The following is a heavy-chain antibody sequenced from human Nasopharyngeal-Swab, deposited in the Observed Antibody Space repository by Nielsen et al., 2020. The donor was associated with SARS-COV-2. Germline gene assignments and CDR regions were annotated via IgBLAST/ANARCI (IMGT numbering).Heavy chain of an antibody. V-gene: IGHV3-30*03. CDR3: AREGRDGFDY. CDR2: ISYDGSNK. Sequence: GESLKISCAASGFTFSSYGMHWVRQAPGKGLEWVAVISYDGSNKYYADSVKGRFTISRDNSKNTLYLQMNSLRAEDTAVYNCAREGRDGFDYWGQGTLVTVSS. CDR1: GFTFSSYG. J-gene: IGHJ4*02. D-gene: IGHD5-24*01.